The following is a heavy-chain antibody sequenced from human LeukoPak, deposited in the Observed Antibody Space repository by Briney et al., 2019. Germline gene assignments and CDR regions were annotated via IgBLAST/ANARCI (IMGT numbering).Heavy chain of an antibody. CDR1: GGSISSYY. D-gene: IGHD3-22*01. CDR2: IYYSGST. V-gene: IGHV4-59*01. CDR3: ARGKYYDSSGYLGGEFDY. Sequence: SETLSLTCTVSGGSISSYYWSWIRQPPGKGLEWIGYIYYSGSTNYNPSLKSRVTISVDTSKNQFSLKLSSVTAADTAVYYCARGKYYDSSGYLGGEFDYWGQGTLVTVSS. J-gene: IGHJ4*02.